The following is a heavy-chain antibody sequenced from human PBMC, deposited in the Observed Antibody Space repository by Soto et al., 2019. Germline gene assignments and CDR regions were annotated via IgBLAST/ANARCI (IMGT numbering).Heavy chain of an antibody. CDR1: GGTFSSYT. V-gene: IGHV1-69*02. D-gene: IGHD5-12*01. J-gene: IGHJ5*02. CDR3: ARGDGYNYNWFDP. Sequence: QVQLVQSGAEVKKPGSSVKVSCKASGGTFSSYTISWVRQAPGQGLEWMGRIIPILGIANYAQKFQGRVTXTXDXXTSTAYMELSSLRSEDTAVYYCARGDGYNYNWFDPWGQGTLVTVSS. CDR2: IIPILGIA.